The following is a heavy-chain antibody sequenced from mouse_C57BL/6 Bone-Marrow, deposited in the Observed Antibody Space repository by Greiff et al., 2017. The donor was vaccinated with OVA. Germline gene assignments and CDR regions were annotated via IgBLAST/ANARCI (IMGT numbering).Heavy chain of an antibody. CDR3: ARETAQPYFDY. CDR2: IYPRSGNT. D-gene: IGHD3-2*02. CDR1: GYTFTSYG. Sequence: QVQLQQSGAELARPGASVKLSCKASGYTFTSYGISWVKQRTGQGLEWIGEIYPRSGNTYYNEKFNGKATLTADKSSSTAYMELRSQTSEDAAVYFCARETAQPYFDYWGQGTTLTVSS. J-gene: IGHJ2*01. V-gene: IGHV1-81*01.